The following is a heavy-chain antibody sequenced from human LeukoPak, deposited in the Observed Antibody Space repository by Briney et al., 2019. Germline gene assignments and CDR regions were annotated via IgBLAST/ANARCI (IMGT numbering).Heavy chain of an antibody. CDR3: ARATSQIYSGSYQDAFDI. Sequence: SETLSLTCTVSGGSISSYYWSWIRQPPGKGLEWIGYIYYSGSTNYNPSLKSRVTISVDTSKNQFSLKLSSVTAADTAVYYCARATSQIYSGSYQDAFDIWGQGTMVTVSS. V-gene: IGHV4-59*01. CDR2: IYYSGST. CDR1: GGSISSYY. J-gene: IGHJ3*02. D-gene: IGHD1-26*01.